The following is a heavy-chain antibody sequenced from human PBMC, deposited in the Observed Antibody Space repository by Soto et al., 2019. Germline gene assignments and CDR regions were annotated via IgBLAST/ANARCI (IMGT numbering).Heavy chain of an antibody. J-gene: IGHJ3*02. Sequence: TGGSLRLSCAASGFTFSSYSMNWVRQAPGKGLEWVSSISSSSSYIYYADSVKGRFTISRDNAKNSLYLQMNSLRAEDTAVYYCARDLRITFGGVIVFFAFDIWGQGTMVTVS. CDR1: GFTFSSYS. CDR3: ARDLRITFGGVIVFFAFDI. CDR2: ISSSSSYI. V-gene: IGHV3-21*01. D-gene: IGHD3-16*02.